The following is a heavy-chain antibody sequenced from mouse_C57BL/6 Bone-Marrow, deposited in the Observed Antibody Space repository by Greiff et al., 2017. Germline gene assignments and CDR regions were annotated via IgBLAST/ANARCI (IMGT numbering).Heavy chain of an antibody. CDR2: ISYDGSN. V-gene: IGHV3-6*01. CDR3: ARRDDGYYFYFDY. J-gene: IGHJ2*01. Sequence: VQLKESGPGLVKPSQSLSLTCSVTGYSITSGYYWNWIRQFPGNKLEWMGYISYDGSNNYNPALKNRISITRDKSTNQFFLMLNSVTTEDTATYYCARRDDGYYFYFDYWGQGTTLTVSS. D-gene: IGHD2-3*01. CDR1: GYSITSGYY.